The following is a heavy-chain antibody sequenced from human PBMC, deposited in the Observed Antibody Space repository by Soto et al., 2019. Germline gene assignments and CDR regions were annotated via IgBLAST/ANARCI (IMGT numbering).Heavy chain of an antibody. CDR2: ISSSGSTI. CDR1: GFTFSDYY. D-gene: IGHD3-10*01. CDR3: ARDESITMVRGVEYYYYYYMDV. Sequence: GGSLRLSCAASGFTFSDYYMSWIRQAPGKGLEWVSYISSSGSTIYYADSVKGRFTISRDNAKNSLYLQMNSLRAEDTAVYYCARDESITMVRGVEYYYYYYMDVWGKGTTVTVSS. J-gene: IGHJ6*03. V-gene: IGHV3-11*01.